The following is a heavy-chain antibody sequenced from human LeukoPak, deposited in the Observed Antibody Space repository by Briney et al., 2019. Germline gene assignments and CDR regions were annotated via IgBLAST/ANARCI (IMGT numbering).Heavy chain of an antibody. CDR1: GYTFTSYG. J-gene: IGHJ6*03. Sequence: GASVKVSCKASGYTFTSYGISWVRQAPGQGLEWMGWISAYNGNTNYAQKLQGRVTMTTDTSTSTAYMELRSLRSDDTAVYYCARGNRKRSSSALRASYYYMDVWGKGTTVTVSS. D-gene: IGHD2-2*01. CDR3: ARGNRKRSSSALRASYYYMDV. V-gene: IGHV1-18*01. CDR2: ISAYNGNT.